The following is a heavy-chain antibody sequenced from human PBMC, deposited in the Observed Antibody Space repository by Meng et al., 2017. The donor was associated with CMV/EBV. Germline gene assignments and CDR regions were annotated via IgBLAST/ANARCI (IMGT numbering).Heavy chain of an antibody. V-gene: IGHV3-23*01. J-gene: IGHJ4*02. CDR3: AKEMGESGYYDFWSGYRWDY. CDR2: ISGSGGST. CDR1: GFTFSSYA. Sequence: GESLKISCAASGFTFSSYAMSWVRQAPGKGLEWVSAISGSGGSTYYADSVKGRFTISRDNSKNTLYLQMNSLRAEDTAVYYCAKEMGESGYYDFWSGYRWDYWGQGTLVPSPQ. D-gene: IGHD3-3*01.